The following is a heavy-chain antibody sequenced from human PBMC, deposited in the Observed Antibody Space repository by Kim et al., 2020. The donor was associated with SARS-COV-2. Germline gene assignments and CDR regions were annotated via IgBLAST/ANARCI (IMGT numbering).Heavy chain of an antibody. CDR1: GGSISSYY. CDR2: IYTSGST. D-gene: IGHD2-15*01. V-gene: IGHV4-4*07. J-gene: IGHJ3*02. Sequence: SETLSLTCTVSGGSISSYYWSWIRQPAGKGLEWIGRIYTSGSTNYNPSLKSRVTMSVDTSKNQFSLKLSSVTAADTAVYYCASDIVVVVAEYAFDIWGQGTMVTVSS. CDR3: ASDIVVVVAEYAFDI.